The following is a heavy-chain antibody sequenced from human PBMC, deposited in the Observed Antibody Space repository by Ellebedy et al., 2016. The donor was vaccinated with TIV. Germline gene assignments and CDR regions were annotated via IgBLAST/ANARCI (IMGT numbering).Heavy chain of an antibody. D-gene: IGHD2-2*01. CDR3: ASGGTHYCSSTSCYYYYYGMDV. Sequence: ASVKVSCKASGGTFSSYAISWVRQAPGQGLEWMGIINPSGGSTSYAQKFQERVTITRDMSTSTAYMELSSLRSEDTAVYYCASGGTHYCSSTSCYYYYYGMDVWGQGTTVTVSS. V-gene: IGHV1-46*01. J-gene: IGHJ6*02. CDR2: INPSGGST. CDR1: GGTFSSYA.